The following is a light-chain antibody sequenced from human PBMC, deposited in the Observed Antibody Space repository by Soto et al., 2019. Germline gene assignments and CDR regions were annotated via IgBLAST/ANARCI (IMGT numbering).Light chain of an antibody. CDR3: QSYDTALGGSYV. CDR2: DDI. V-gene: IGLV1-40*01. Sequence: QSLLTQPPSVSGAPGQRVTISCPGSSSNIGAGYDVHWYQQRPGTAPRLLISDDINRPSGVPDRFSGSKSGTSASLAITGLQADDEADYYCQSYDTALGGSYVFGSGTKLTVL. CDR1: SSNIGAGYD. J-gene: IGLJ1*01.